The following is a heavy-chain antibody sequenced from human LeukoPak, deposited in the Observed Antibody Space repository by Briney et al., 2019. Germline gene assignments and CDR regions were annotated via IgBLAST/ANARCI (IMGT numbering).Heavy chain of an antibody. CDR3: ARGDGGSYQGRFDY. V-gene: IGHV3-74*01. J-gene: IGHJ4*02. CDR1: GFPFSSSW. D-gene: IGHD1-26*01. Sequence: GGSLRLSCAASGFPFSSSWMHWVRQAPGKGLVWVSRINSDGSSTSYADSVKGRFTISRDNTKNTLYLQMNSLRAEDTAVYYCARGDGGSYQGRFDYWGQGTLATVSS. CDR2: INSDGSST.